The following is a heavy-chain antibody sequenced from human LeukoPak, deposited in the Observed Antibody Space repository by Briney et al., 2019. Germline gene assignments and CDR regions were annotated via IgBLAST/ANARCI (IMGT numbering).Heavy chain of an antibody. V-gene: IGHV6-1*01. D-gene: IGHD1-1*01. CDR1: GDSVSSNSDA. CDR2: TYYRSKWHY. CDR3: ARDPPGGTTIFDI. J-gene: IGHJ3*02. Sequence: SQTLSLTCAISGDSVSSNSDAWNWIRQSPSRGLEWLGRTYYRSKWHYDYAVSVKSRMTINSDTSKNQFSLQLKSVTPEDTAVYYCARDPPGGTTIFDIWGQGTMVTVSS.